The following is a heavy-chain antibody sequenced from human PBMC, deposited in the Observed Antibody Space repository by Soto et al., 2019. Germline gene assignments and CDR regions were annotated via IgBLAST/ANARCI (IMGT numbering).Heavy chain of an antibody. CDR2: IKQDGSES. J-gene: IGHJ4*02. D-gene: IGHD3-22*01. V-gene: IGHV3-7*03. CDR3: ARSPGYYDSCCYYHYFDY. Sequence: EGSLRLSSAASGFTFSSYWMRWFCPAPGKGLEWVANIKQDGSESYYGDSVRVRCTICRDNAKDSLFLQMNSLRAEDTAVYYCARSPGYYDSCCYYHYFDYWGQGTLVTVSS. CDR1: GFTFSSYW.